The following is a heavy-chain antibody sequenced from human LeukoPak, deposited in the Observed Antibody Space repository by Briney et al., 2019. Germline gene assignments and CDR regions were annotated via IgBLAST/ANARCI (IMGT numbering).Heavy chain of an antibody. V-gene: IGHV5-51*01. CDR3: SIPRYSSGWYGDY. D-gene: IGHD6-19*01. J-gene: IGHJ4*02. CDR1: GYSFTSYW. CDR2: IYPGDSDT. Sequence: GESLKISCKGSGYSFTSYWIGWVRQMPGKGLEWMGIIYPGDSDTRYSPSFQGQVTISADKSISTAYLQWSSLKASDTAMYYCSIPRYSSGWYGDYWGQGTLVTVSS.